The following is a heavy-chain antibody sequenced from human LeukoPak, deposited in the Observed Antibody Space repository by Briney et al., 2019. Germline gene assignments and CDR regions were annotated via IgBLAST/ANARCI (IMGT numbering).Heavy chain of an antibody. CDR1: GYTFTSYY. D-gene: IGHD3-10*01. Sequence: ASVKVSCKASGYTFTSYYMHWVRQAPGQGLEWMGIINPSGGSTSYAQKFQGRVTMTRDTSTSTVYMELSSLRSEDTAVYYCARDGGGITMVRGVQPPPDYWGQGTLVTVSS. V-gene: IGHV1-46*01. CDR2: INPSGGST. CDR3: ARDGGGITMVRGVQPPPDY. J-gene: IGHJ4*02.